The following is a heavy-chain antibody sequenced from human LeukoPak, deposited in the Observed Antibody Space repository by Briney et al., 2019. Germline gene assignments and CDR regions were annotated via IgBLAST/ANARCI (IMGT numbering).Heavy chain of an antibody. CDR3: AKDWYCSSTSCPFDY. CDR2: IRYDGSNK. J-gene: IGHJ4*02. CDR1: GFTFSSYS. Sequence: GGSLRLSCAASGFTFSSYSMNWVRQAPGKGLEWVAFIRYDGSNKYYADSVKGRFTISRDNSKNTLYLQMNSLRAEDTAVYYCAKDWYCSSTSCPFDYWGQGTLVTVSS. D-gene: IGHD2-2*01. V-gene: IGHV3-30*02.